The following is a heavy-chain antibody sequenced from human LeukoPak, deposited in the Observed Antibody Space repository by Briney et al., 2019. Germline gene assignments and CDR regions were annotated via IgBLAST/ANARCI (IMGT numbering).Heavy chain of an antibody. V-gene: IGHV4-59*01. CDR1: GDSISDYY. Sequence: SETLSLTCTVSGDSISDYYWSWIRQPPGKGLEWIGYIYYSGSTNYNPSLKSRVTISVDTSKKQFSLKLSSVTAADTAVYYCARARGYDFFPLDYWGQGTLVTVSS. CDR3: ARARGYDFFPLDY. CDR2: IYYSGST. J-gene: IGHJ4*02. D-gene: IGHD3/OR15-3a*01.